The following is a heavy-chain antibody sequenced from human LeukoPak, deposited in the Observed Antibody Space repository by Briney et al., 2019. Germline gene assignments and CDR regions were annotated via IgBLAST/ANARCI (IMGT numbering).Heavy chain of an antibody. V-gene: IGHV4-59*01. D-gene: IGHD3-22*01. CDR2: IYYSGST. CDR3: ARSGYYDSSGYYSVWYFDL. CDR1: GGSISTYY. J-gene: IGHJ2*01. Sequence: PSETLSLTCSVSGGSISTYYWSWIRQHPGKGLEWIGYIYYSGSTNYNPSLKSRVTISVDTSRNQFSLKLSSVTAADTAVYYCARSGYYDSSGYYSVWYFDLWGRGTLVTVSS.